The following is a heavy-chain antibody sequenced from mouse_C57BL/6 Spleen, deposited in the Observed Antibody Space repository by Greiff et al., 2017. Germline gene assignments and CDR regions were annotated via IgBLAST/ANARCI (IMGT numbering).Heavy chain of an antibody. CDR2: IDPSDSYT. CDR3: SRRGGYFDY. J-gene: IGHJ2*01. D-gene: IGHD1-1*02. V-gene: IGHV1-69*01. CDR1: GYTFTSYW. Sequence: QVQLQQPGAELVMPGASVKLSCKASGYTFTSYWMHWVKQRPGQGLEWIGEIDPSDSYTNYNQKFKGKSTLTVDKSSSTAYMQLSSLTSEDSAVYYWSRRGGYFDYWGQGTTLTVSS.